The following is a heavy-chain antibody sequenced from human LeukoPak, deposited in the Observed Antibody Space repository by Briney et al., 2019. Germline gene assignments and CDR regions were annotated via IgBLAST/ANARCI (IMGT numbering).Heavy chain of an antibody. CDR3: AKVRHYYYDSSGLGFDY. Sequence: PGGSLRLSCAASGFTFSSYAMSWVRQAPGKGLEWVSAISGSGDNTYYADSVKGRFTISRDNSKNTLYLQMNSLRAEDTAVYHCAKVRHYYYDSSGLGFDYWGQGTLVTVSS. D-gene: IGHD3-22*01. CDR2: ISGSGDNT. J-gene: IGHJ4*02. V-gene: IGHV3-23*01. CDR1: GFTFSSYA.